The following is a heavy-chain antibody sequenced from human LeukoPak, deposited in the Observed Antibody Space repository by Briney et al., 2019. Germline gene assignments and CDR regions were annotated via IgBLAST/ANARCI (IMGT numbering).Heavy chain of an antibody. J-gene: IGHJ3*01. CDR3: SRTMVPVVITFDV. D-gene: IGHD3-10*01. CDR2: ISGDSSTI. CDR1: GFSFSTNS. V-gene: IGHV3-48*01. Sequence: PGGSLRLSCVASGFSFSTNSMNWLRQAPGRELQWVAYISGDSSTILYADSVKGRFTISRDNARNSLFLEMTSLRGDDAALYHCSRTMVPVVITFDVWGRGTWVTVSS.